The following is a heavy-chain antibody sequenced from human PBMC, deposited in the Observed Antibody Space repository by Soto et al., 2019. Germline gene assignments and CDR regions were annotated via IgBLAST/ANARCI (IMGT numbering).Heavy chain of an antibody. CDR2: VFLGDSDA. D-gene: IGHD2-8*01. Sequence: GESLKISCKGSGYTFTDYWIGWVRQLPGKGLEWIGFVFLGDSDARYSPAFQGQVAMSADRSGTYLQWSSLKASDTGIYYCARRRGRCSDGVCYSWWFDPWGQGTRVTVSS. CDR1: GYTFTDYW. CDR3: ARRRGRCSDGVCYSWWFDP. J-gene: IGHJ5*02. V-gene: IGHV5-51*01.